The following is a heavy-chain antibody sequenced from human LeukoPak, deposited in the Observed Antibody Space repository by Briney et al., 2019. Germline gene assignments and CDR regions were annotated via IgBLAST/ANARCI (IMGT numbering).Heavy chain of an antibody. CDR3: ARGPDYYDSSGYHLD. J-gene: IGHJ4*02. D-gene: IGHD3-22*01. V-gene: IGHV3-30*02. CDR2: IRYDGSNK. CDR1: GFTFSSYG. Sequence: GGSLRLSCAASGFTFSSYGMHWVRQAPGKGLEWVAFIRYDGSNKYYADSVKGRFTISRDNAKNSLYLQMNSLRAEDTALYYCARGPDYYDSSGYHLDWGQGTLVTVSS.